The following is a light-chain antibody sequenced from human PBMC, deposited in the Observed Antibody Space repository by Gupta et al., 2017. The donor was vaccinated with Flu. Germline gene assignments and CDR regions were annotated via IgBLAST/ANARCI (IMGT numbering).Light chain of an antibody. CDR2: KAS. Sequence: PSSLSASVGGRVTITCRASQSINSRLAWFQQKPGKAPKLLIYKASTLESGVPSRFSGSGSGTEFTLTISSLQPDDFATYYCQEYNTYSFTFGPGTKLEIE. V-gene: IGKV1-5*03. CDR1: QSINSR. J-gene: IGKJ2*01. CDR3: QEYNTYSFT.